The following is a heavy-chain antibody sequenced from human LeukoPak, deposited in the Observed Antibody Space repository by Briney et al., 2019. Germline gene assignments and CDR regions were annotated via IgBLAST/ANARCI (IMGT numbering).Heavy chain of an antibody. Sequence: PGGSLRLSCAASGFSFSDYWMNWVRQAPGKGLVWVSRINIDGSSTSYADSVKGRFTISRDNAKNTLYLQMSSLRAEDTAVYYCARGWVEKDYWGQGTLVTVSS. D-gene: IGHD2-15*01. CDR3: ARGWVEKDY. V-gene: IGHV3-74*01. J-gene: IGHJ4*02. CDR2: INIDGSST. CDR1: GFSFSDYW.